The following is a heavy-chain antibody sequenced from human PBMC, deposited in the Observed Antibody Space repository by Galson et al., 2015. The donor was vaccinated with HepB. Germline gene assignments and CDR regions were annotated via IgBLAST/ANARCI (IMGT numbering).Heavy chain of an antibody. Sequence: SETLSLTCTVSGGSISNYYWSWIRQPPGKGLEWIGYIYYSGSTNCNPSLKSRVTISVDTSKNQFSLKLSSVTAADTAVYYCARVGTFYYYYGMDVWGQGTTVTVSS. V-gene: IGHV4-59*08. CDR1: GGSISNYY. J-gene: IGHJ6*02. CDR3: ARVGTFYYYYGMDV. CDR2: IYYSGST. D-gene: IGHD1-26*01.